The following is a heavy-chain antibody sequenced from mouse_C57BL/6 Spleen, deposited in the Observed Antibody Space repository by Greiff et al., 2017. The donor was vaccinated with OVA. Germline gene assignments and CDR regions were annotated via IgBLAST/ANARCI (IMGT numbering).Heavy chain of an antibody. CDR3: ARGNSMDY. Sequence: QVQLQQPGAELVMPGASVKLSCKASGYTFTSYWMHWVKQRPGQGLEWIGEIDPSDSYTNYNQKFKGKSTLTVDKSSSTAYMQLSSLTSEDSAVYYCARGNSMDYWGQVTSVTVSS. CDR2: IDPSDSYT. V-gene: IGHV1-69*01. J-gene: IGHJ4*01. CDR1: GYTFTSYW.